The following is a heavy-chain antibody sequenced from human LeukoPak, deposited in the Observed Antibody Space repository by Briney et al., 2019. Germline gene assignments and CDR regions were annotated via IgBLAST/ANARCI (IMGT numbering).Heavy chain of an antibody. V-gene: IGHV3-21*01. D-gene: IGHD5-18*01. CDR2: ISSSSSYI. Sequence: GGSLRLSCAASGFTFSSYSMNWVRQARGKGLEGVSAISSSSSYIYYADSVKGRFTISRDNAKNSLYLQMNSLRAEDTAVYYCARSGGYSYGYTENWGQGTLVTVSS. CDR3: ARSGGYSYGYTEN. J-gene: IGHJ4*02. CDR1: GFTFSSYS.